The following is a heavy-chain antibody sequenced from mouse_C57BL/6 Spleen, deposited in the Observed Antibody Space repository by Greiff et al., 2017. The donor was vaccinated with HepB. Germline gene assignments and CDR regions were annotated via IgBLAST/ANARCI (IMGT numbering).Heavy chain of an antibody. D-gene: IGHD1-1*01. CDR3: ARSSLLLPGFAY. CDR1: GYTFTSYW. J-gene: IGHJ3*01. Sequence: QVQLQQPGAELVKPGASVKMSCKASGYTFTSYWITWVKQRPGQGLEWIGDIYPGSGSTNYNEKFKSKATLTVDTSSSTAYMQLSSLTSEDSAVYYCARSSLLLPGFAYRGQGTLVTVSA. V-gene: IGHV1-55*01. CDR2: IYPGSGST.